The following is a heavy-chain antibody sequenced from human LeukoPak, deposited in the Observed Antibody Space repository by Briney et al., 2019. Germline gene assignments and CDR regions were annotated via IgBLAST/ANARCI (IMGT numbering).Heavy chain of an antibody. CDR3: AKGYCRGGSCNSGY. D-gene: IGHD2-15*01. J-gene: IGHJ4*02. CDR2: IKPDGREK. V-gene: IGHV3-7*03. Sequence: GGSLRLSCAASGFSFSDYWMNWVRQAPGKGLEWVAEIKPDGREKNYVGSVKGRFTISRDNAKNSLYLQMISLRAEDTAVYYCAKGYCRGGSCNSGYWGQGTLVTVSS. CDR1: GFSFSDYW.